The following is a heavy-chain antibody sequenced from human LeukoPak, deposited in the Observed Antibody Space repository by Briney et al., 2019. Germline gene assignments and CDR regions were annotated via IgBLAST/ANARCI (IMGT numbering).Heavy chain of an antibody. CDR1: GDSISSGIYY. Sequence: SQTLSLTCSVSGDSISSGIYYWSWVRQPAGKGLQRIGRIYLNGNSNHNPSLKSRVSLSIDTPRNQFSLNMTSVTAADSGIYYCVREGGAYYENSFDPWGPGTRVTVSS. V-gene: IGHV4-61*02. CDR3: VREGGAYYENSFDP. CDR2: IYLNGNS. D-gene: IGHD3-22*01. J-gene: IGHJ5*02.